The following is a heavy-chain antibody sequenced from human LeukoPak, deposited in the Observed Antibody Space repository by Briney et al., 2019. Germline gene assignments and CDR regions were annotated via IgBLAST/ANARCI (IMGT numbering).Heavy chain of an antibody. Sequence: XTXSGGSISSGXXYWGWIREPAXXXXXWIGYIYYSGSTYYNPSVKSRFTISVDRSKNHFSLKLSSVTAADTAVYYCARVRIDCSSTSCYRERFDYWGQGTLVTVSS. J-gene: IGHJ4*02. V-gene: IGHV4-30-4*08. CDR1: GGSISSGXXY. CDR2: IYYSGST. D-gene: IGHD2-2*01. CDR3: ARVRIDCSSTSCYRERFDY.